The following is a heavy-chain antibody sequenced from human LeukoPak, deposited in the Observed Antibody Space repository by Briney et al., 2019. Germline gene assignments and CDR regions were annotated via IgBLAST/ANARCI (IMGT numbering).Heavy chain of an antibody. D-gene: IGHD6-19*01. CDR3: ARVGYSSGWYSSLYYYYYMDV. CDR1: GFTLSSYS. V-gene: IGHV3-21*01. Sequence: GGSLRLSCAASGFTLSSYSMNWVRQAPGKGLEWVSSISSSSSYIYYADSVKGRFTISRDNAKNSLYLQMNSLRAEDTAVYYCARVGYSSGWYSSLYYYYYMDVWGKGTTVTVSS. J-gene: IGHJ6*03. CDR2: ISSSSSYI.